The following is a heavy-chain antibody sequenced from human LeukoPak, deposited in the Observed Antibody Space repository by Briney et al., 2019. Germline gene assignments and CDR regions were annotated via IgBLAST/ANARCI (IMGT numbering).Heavy chain of an antibody. CDR2: IHYSGST. Sequence: PSETLSLTCTVSGGTISSYYWNWIRQPPGKGLEWIGYIHYSGSTKYNPSLKSRVTISVDTSKNQFSLKLSSVTAADTAVYYWARWYSSGWAFDYWGQGTLVTVS. D-gene: IGHD6-19*01. CDR1: GGTISSYY. J-gene: IGHJ4*02. CDR3: ARWYSSGWAFDY. V-gene: IGHV4-59*08.